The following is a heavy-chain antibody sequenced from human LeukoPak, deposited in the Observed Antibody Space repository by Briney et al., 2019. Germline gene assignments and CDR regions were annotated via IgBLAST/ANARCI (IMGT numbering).Heavy chain of an antibody. D-gene: IGHD3-10*01. V-gene: IGHV3-23*01. CDR1: GCTFTSYD. J-gene: IGHJ4*02. CDR2: ISGIGSRT. CDR3: AKTRITMVRGEID. Sequence: HSGGSLRLSCATSGCTFTSYDMSWVRQAPGKGLEWVSGISGIGSRTYYADSVEGRLTISRDNSKNTVYLQMNSLRAEDTAVYYCAKTRITMVRGEIDWGQGTLVNVSS.